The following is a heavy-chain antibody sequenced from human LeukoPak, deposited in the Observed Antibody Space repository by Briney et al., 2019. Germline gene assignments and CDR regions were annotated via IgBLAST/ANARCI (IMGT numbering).Heavy chain of an antibody. J-gene: IGHJ4*02. CDR2: IYYSGST. CDR3: AREGGYSSSWYDRYYFDY. CDR1: GGSFSTYY. V-gene: IGHV4-59*12. Sequence: SETLSLTCTVSGGSFSTYYWSWIRQPPGKGPEWIGYIYYSGSTDYNPSLKSRVTMSLDTSKNQFSLKLSSVTAADTAVYYCAREGGYSSSWYDRYYFDYWGQGTLVTVSS. D-gene: IGHD6-13*01.